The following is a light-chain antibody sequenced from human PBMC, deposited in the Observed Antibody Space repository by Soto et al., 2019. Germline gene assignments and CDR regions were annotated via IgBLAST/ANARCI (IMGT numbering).Light chain of an antibody. V-gene: IGKV3-20*01. Sequence: DIVLTQSPGTLSFSPGDRATISCRSSKSVSSRYLAWYQQKPGQAPRILIYDASSRATGIPDRFSGSGSETDFTLTISRLEPEDFAVYSCHQYGSSPWTFGQGTKVEIK. CDR2: DAS. J-gene: IGKJ1*01. CDR1: KSVSSRY. CDR3: HQYGSSPWT.